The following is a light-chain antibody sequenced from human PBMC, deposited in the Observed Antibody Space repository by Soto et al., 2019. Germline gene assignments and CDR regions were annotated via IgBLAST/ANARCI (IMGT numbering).Light chain of an antibody. V-gene: IGKV3-20*01. CDR3: QQYGTSPRT. CDR2: AAS. Sequence: EIVLRQSPGTLSLSPGERATLSCRASQSVRNNYLAWYQQRPGQAPRLLIYAASSRATGIPDRFSGSGSGTDFTLTISRLEPEDFAVHYCQQYGTSPRTFGQGTKVDIK. CDR1: QSVRNNY. J-gene: IGKJ1*01.